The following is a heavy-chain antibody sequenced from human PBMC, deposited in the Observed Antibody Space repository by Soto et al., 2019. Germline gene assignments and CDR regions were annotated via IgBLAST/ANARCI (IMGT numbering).Heavy chain of an antibody. V-gene: IGHV3-23*01. CDR1: RFTFRSYA. Sequence: GGSLRLSCAASRFTFRSYAMNWVRQAPGKGLEWVSAISGSAGSTYYADSVKGRFTISRDNSKNTLYLQMNSLRAEDTAVYYCAAFGELLTWGQGTTVTVSS. CDR2: ISGSAGST. CDR3: AAFGELLT. D-gene: IGHD3-10*01. J-gene: IGHJ6*02.